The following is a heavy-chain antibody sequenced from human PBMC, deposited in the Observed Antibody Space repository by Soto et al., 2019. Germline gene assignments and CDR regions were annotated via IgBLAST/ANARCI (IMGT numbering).Heavy chain of an antibody. V-gene: IGHV3-74*01. CDR3: ARGDEQLVRAYNWFDP. Sequence: GGSLRLSCAASGFTFSSSWMHWVRQAPGKGLVWVSRINSDGSSTNYADSVKGRFTISRDNAKNTLYLQMNSLRAEDAAVYYCARGDEQLVRAYNWFDPWGQATLVTVSS. CDR1: GFTFSSSW. D-gene: IGHD6-13*01. CDR2: INSDGSST. J-gene: IGHJ5*02.